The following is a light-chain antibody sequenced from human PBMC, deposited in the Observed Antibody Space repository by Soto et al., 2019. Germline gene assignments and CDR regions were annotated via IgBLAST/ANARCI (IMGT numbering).Light chain of an antibody. J-gene: IGKJ3*01. CDR3: QQYDNLPPFT. V-gene: IGKV1-5*01. Sequence: DIQMTQSPSTLSASVGDRVTITCRASQSVSTWFAWYQQKPGKAPQLLIYDASSLESGVPSRFSGSGSGTEFTLTISSLRPEDIATYYCQQYDNLPPFTFGPGTKVDIK. CDR1: QSVSTW. CDR2: DAS.